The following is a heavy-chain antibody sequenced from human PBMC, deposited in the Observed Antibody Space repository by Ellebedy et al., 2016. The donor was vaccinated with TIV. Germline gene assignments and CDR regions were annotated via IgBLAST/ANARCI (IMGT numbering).Heavy chain of an antibody. CDR3: AKVVGATYYYGMDV. J-gene: IGHJ6*02. Sequence: GESLKISCAASGFTFSSYGMHWVRQAPGKGLEWVAIISYDGSNKYYADSVKGRFTISRDNSKNTLYLQMNSLRAEDTAVYYCAKVVGATYYYGMDVWGQGTTVTVSS. V-gene: IGHV3-30*18. D-gene: IGHD1-26*01. CDR2: ISYDGSNK. CDR1: GFTFSSYG.